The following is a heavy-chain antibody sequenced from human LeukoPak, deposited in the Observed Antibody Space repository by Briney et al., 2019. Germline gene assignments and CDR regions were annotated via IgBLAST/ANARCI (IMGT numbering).Heavy chain of an antibody. J-gene: IGHJ2*01. CDR1: GFTFISYW. Sequence: GGSLRLSCAASGFTFISYWMSWVRQAPGRGLVWVARIKSDGTSTTYAEPVKGRFNISIDNAKNTLYVQMNSLRAEDTAVYYCAREDYNDSGWYFDLWGRGTLVTVSS. CDR2: IKSDGTST. V-gene: IGHV3-74*01. D-gene: IGHD4-17*01. CDR3: AREDYNDSGWYFDL.